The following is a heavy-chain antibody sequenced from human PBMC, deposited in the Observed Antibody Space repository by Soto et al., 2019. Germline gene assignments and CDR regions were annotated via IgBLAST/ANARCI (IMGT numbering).Heavy chain of an antibody. V-gene: IGHV3-23*01. CDR3: AKDQASGSYYPFNYFDY. Sequence: PGGSLRLSCAASGFTFSSYAMSWVRQAPGKGLEWVSAISGSGGSTYYADSVKGRFTISRDNSKNTLYLQMNSLRAEDTAVYYCAKDQASGSYYPFNYFDYWGQGTLVTVSS. J-gene: IGHJ4*02. CDR1: GFTFSSYA. D-gene: IGHD1-26*01. CDR2: ISGSGGST.